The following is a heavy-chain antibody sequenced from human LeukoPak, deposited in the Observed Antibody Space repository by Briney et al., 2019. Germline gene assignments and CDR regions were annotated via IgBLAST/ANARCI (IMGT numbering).Heavy chain of an antibody. J-gene: IGHJ3*01. V-gene: IGHV3-74*01. CDR2: VDTYGTNT. Sequence: GGSLRLSCTASGFTLTNNWMHWVRQVPGKGLEWVSRVDTYGTNTNYADSVRGRFTISRDNAKNTLYLQMDSLRAEDSAIYYCAREFSPEDAFDLWGQGTRVTVSS. D-gene: IGHD1-14*01. CDR3: AREFSPEDAFDL. CDR1: GFTLTNNW.